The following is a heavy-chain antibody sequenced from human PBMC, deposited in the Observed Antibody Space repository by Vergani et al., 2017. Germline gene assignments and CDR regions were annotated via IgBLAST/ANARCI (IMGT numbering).Heavy chain of an antibody. D-gene: IGHD2-2*02. CDR3: ARAIVVVPAAIPYNYYYMDV. CDR2: INPSGGST. Sequence: QVQLVQSGAEVKKPGASVKVSCKASGYTFTSYYMHWVRQAPGQGLEWMGIINPSGGSTSYAQKFQGRVTMTRDTSTSTVYMELSSLRSEDTAMYYCARAIVVVPAAIPYNYYYMDVWGKGTTVTVSS. CDR1: GYTFTSYY. J-gene: IGHJ6*03. V-gene: IGHV1-46*01.